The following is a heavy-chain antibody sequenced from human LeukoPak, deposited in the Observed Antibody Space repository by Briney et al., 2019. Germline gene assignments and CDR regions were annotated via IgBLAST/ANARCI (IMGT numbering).Heavy chain of an antibody. CDR1: GGSISSYY. CDR3: ARHAVPRRYYYDSSGRSPSYYFDY. V-gene: IGHV4-59*08. Sequence: SETLSLTCTVSGGSISSYYWSWIRQPPGKGLEWIGYIYYSGSTNYNPSLKSRVTISVDTSKNQFSLKLSSVTAADTAVYYCARHAVPRRYYYDSSGRSPSYYFDYWGQGTLVTVSS. CDR2: IYYSGST. J-gene: IGHJ4*02. D-gene: IGHD3-22*01.